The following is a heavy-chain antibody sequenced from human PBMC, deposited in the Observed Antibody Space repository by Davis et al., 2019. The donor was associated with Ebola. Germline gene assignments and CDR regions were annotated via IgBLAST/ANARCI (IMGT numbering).Heavy chain of an antibody. D-gene: IGHD2-8*02. CDR3: ARDAWYNWFDP. CDR2: ISYDGSNK. CDR1: GFTFSSYG. Sequence: GESLKISCAASGFTFSSYGMHWVRQAPGKGLEWVAVISYDGSNKYYADSVKGRFTISRDNSKNTLYLQMNSLRAEDTAVYYCARDAWYNWFDPWGQGTLVTVSS. V-gene: IGHV3-30*03. J-gene: IGHJ5*02.